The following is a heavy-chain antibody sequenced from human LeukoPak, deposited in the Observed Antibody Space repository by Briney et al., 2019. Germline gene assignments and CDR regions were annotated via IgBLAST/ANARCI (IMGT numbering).Heavy chain of an antibody. Sequence: ASVKVSCKASGYTFTSYDINWVRQATGQGLEWMGWMNPNSGNTGYAQKFQGRVTMTRDTSTSTVYMELSSLRSEDTAVYYCAREHVLLWFGELLEDGSYFDYWGQGTLVTVSS. CDR1: GYTFTSYD. CDR2: MNPNSGNT. V-gene: IGHV1-8*01. CDR3: AREHVLLWFGELLEDGSYFDY. J-gene: IGHJ4*02. D-gene: IGHD3-10*01.